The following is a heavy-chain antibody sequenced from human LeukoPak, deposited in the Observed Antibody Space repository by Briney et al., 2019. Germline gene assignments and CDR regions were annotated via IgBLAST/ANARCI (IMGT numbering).Heavy chain of an antibody. CDR1: GGSISSSSYY. D-gene: IGHD2-15*01. J-gene: IGHJ4*02. Sequence: PSETLSLTCTVSGGSISSSSYYWGWIRQPPGKGLEWIGSIYYSGSIYYNPSLKSRVTISVDRSKNQFSLNLSSVTAADTAVYYWARDIGEYCSGGSCYFHYWGQGTLVTVSS. CDR3: ARDIGEYCSGGSCYFHY. CDR2: IYYSGSI. V-gene: IGHV4-39*07.